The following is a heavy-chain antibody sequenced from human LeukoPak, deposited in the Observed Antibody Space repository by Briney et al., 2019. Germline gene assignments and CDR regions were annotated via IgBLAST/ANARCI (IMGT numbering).Heavy chain of an antibody. CDR1: GYTFTSYA. V-gene: IGHV7-4-1*02. J-gene: IGHJ5*02. D-gene: IGHD6-13*01. Sequence: GASVKVSCKASGYTFTSYAMNWVRQAPGQGLEWMGWINTNSGNPTYAQGFTGRFVFSLDTSVSTAYLQISSLKDEDTAVYYCARESAYIAAAGKYLDENWFDPWGQGTLVTVSS. CDR3: ARESAYIAAAGKYLDENWFDP. CDR2: INTNSGNP.